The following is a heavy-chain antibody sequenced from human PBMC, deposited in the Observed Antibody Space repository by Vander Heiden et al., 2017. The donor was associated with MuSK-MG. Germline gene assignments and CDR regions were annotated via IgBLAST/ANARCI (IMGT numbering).Heavy chain of an antibody. Sequence: EVQLVESGEILVQPGGSLGLSFAASGATFSDCLMTWVRQAPGKGLESVANIKEDGRDKYEVDSVQGRFTTSRDNVKNSLYLQMKTTRAEDTAVYYVARGSAHGSYHRCGQGTMITIYS. CDR2: IKEDGRDK. CDR3: ARGSAHGSYHR. CDR1: GATFSDCL. J-gene: IGHJ5*02. V-gene: IGHV3-7*01. D-gene: IGHD1-26*01.